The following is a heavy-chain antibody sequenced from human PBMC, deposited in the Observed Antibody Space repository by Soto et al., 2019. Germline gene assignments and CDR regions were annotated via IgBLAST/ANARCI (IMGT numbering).Heavy chain of an antibody. CDR3: ARDSNGHSSGQTFDS. Sequence: EVQLVESGGGLVKPGGSLRLSCAASGFTFSSYSMNWVRQAPGKGLEWVSSISSSSSYIYYADSVKGRFTISRDNAKNSLYLQMNSLRAEDTAVYYCARDSNGHSSGQTFDSWGQGTLVTVSS. CDR2: ISSSSSYI. J-gene: IGHJ4*02. CDR1: GFTFSSYS. V-gene: IGHV3-21*02. D-gene: IGHD6-19*01.